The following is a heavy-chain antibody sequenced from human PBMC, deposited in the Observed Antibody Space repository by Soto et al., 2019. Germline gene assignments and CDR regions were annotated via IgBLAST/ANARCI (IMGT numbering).Heavy chain of an antibody. J-gene: IGHJ4*02. CDR3: AGPHEIGLNHGDYANAFDL. D-gene: IGHD4-17*01. Sequence: SETLSLTCSVYGGSLSGYYWSWIRQPPGKGLEGIGEINYIGRINYNPSLKSRVTISVDTSKNQFSLKVTSVTAADTATYSCAGPHEIGLNHGDYANAFDLWGPGTLVTVSS. CDR1: GGSLSGYY. V-gene: IGHV4-34*01. CDR2: INYIGRI.